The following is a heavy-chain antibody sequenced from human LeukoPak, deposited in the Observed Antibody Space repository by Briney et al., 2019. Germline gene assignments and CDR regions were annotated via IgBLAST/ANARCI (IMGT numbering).Heavy chain of an antibody. J-gene: IGHJ4*02. CDR3: LRGDRRDY. V-gene: IGHV3-21*06. CDR2: IDSSGGYM. Sequence: PGGSLRLSCEASGFTFNTYSMNWARQAPGKGLEWVSSIDSSGGYMVYADSVKGRFISSRDNAKDSLYLQMNSLRVEDTAVYYCLRGDRRDYWGQGTLVTVSS. CDR1: GFTFNTYS.